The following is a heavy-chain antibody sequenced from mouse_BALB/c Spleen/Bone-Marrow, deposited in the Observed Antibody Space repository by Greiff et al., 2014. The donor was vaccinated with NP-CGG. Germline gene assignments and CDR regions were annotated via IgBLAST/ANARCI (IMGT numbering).Heavy chain of an antibody. D-gene: IGHD4-1*01. CDR1: GFNIKDTY. CDR2: IDPANGNT. J-gene: IGHJ4*01. CDR3: ARWEYYAMDY. Sequence: VQLKESGAELVKPGASVKLSCTASGFNIKDTYMHRVKQRPEQGLEWIGRIDPANGNTKYDPKFQGKATITADTSSNTAYLQLSSLTSEDTAVYYCARWEYYAMDYWGQGTSVTVSS. V-gene: IGHV14-3*02.